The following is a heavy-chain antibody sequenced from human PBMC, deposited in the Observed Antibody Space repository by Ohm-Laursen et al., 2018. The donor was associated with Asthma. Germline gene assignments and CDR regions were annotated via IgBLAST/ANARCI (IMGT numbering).Heavy chain of an antibody. V-gene: IGHV4-59*01. J-gene: IGHJ4*02. D-gene: IGHD6-25*01. Sequence: PGTLSLTCTVSGGSISSYYWSWIRQPPGKGLEWIGYIYYSGSTNYNPSLKSRVTISVDTSKNQFSLKLSSATAADTAVYYCARGGTDLDYWGQGTLVTVSS. CDR2: IYYSGST. CDR3: ARGGTDLDY. CDR1: GGSISSYY.